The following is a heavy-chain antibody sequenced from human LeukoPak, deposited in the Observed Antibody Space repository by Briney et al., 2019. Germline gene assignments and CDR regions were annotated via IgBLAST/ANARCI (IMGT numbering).Heavy chain of an antibody. D-gene: IGHD2-2*01. V-gene: IGHV1-2*02. CDR3: ATLGYCSSTSCYLFDY. Sequence: ASVKVSYKASGYTFTGYYMHWVRQAPGQGLEWMGWINPNSGGTNYAQKFQGRVTMTRDTSISTAYMELSRLRSDDTAVYYCATLGYCSSTSCYLFDYWGQGTLVTVSS. J-gene: IGHJ4*02. CDR2: INPNSGGT. CDR1: GYTFTGYY.